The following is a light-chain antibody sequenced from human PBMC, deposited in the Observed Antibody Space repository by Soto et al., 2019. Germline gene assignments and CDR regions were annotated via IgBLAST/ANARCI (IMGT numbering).Light chain of an antibody. CDR1: QSISNW. Sequence: DIQMTQSPSTLSASVGDRVTITCRASQSISNWLAWYQQKPGRAPKLLIYKASNFESGVPSRFSGSGSGTEFTLTISSLQPDDFATYYCQQYNSSFGQGTKLEIK. V-gene: IGKV1-5*03. CDR2: KAS. CDR3: QQYNSS. J-gene: IGKJ2*01.